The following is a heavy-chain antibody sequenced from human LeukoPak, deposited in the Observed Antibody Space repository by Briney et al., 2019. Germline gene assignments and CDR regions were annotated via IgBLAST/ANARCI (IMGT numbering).Heavy chain of an antibody. CDR3: AKGGIMITFGGVIASYYFDY. Sequence: GALRLSCAASGFTFSSYAMSWVRQAPGKGLEWVSAISGSGGSTYYADSVKGRFTISRDNSKNTLYLQMSSLRAEDTAVYYCAKGGIMITFGGVIASYYFDYWGQGTLVTVSS. V-gene: IGHV3-23*01. D-gene: IGHD3-16*02. CDR2: ISGSGGST. CDR1: GFTFSSYA. J-gene: IGHJ4*02.